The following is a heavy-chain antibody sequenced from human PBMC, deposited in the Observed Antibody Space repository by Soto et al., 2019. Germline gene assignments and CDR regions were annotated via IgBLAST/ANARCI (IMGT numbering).Heavy chain of an antibody. CDR1: GYSFTSYW. D-gene: IGHD3-3*01. V-gene: IGHV5-51*01. CDR3: ARQRADYDFWSGYPLEYYYYGMDV. J-gene: IGHJ6*02. CDR2: IYPGDSDT. Sequence: GESLKISCKGSGYSFTSYWIGWVRQMPGKGLEWMGIIYPGDSDTRYSPSFQGQVTISADKSISTAYLQWSSLKASDTAMYYCARQRADYDFWSGYPLEYYYYGMDVWGQGTTVTVSS.